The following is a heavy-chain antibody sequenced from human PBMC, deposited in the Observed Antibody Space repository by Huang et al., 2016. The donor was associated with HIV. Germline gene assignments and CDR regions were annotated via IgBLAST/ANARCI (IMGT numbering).Heavy chain of an antibody. J-gene: IGHJ5*02. CDR2: INHRGTT. CDR3: AREIMISFGGPFDP. Sequence: QVHLHQWGAGLLKPSETLSLTCAVYGGSFSSYYWNWIRQSPGKGQEWIGQINHRGTTTYNPSLKRRVTMAVDTSKNQFSLKLNAVTAADTAVYYCAREIMISFGGPFDPWGQGTLVTVSS. CDR1: GGSFSSYY. D-gene: IGHD3-16*01. V-gene: IGHV4-34*01.